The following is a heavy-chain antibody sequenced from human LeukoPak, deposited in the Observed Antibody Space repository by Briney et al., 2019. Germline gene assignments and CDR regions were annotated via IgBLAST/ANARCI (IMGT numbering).Heavy chain of an antibody. Sequence: GGSLRLSCAASGFTVSSNYMSWVRQAPGKGLEWVSVIYSGGSTYYADSVKGRFTISRDNSKNTLYLQMNSLRAEDTTVYYCAKKLARDSPGRIAVSGSFDYWGQGALVTVSS. CDR1: GFTVSSNY. J-gene: IGHJ4*02. CDR2: IYSGGST. CDR3: AKKLARDSPGRIAVSGSFDY. D-gene: IGHD6-19*01. V-gene: IGHV3-53*01.